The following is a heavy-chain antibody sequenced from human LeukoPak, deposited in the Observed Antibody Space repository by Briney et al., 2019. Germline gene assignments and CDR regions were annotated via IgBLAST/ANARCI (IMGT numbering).Heavy chain of an antibody. Sequence: GGSLRLPCAASGFTFSSYWMSWVRQAPGKGLEWVANIKEDGSEKNYVDSVKGRFTISRDNAKNSLYLQMNILRAEDTAVYYCARGGGRHVEYWGQGNLVTVSS. CDR1: GFTFSSYW. CDR2: IKEDGSEK. V-gene: IGHV3-7*05. D-gene: IGHD3-16*01. CDR3: ARGGGRHVEY. J-gene: IGHJ4*02.